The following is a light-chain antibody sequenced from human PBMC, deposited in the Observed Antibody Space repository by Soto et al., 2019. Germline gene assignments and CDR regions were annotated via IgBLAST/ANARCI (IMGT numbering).Light chain of an antibody. CDR1: QSVSNN. CDR3: QQYNEWPLT. J-gene: IGKJ4*01. CDR2: FAS. Sequence: EIVMTQSPATLSVSPGERATLSCRASQSVSNNLAWYQQKPGQAPRLLIYFASTRATGIPARFSGSASGTEFTLSISSLQSEDFAVYYCQQYNEWPLTFGGGTKVETK. V-gene: IGKV3-15*01.